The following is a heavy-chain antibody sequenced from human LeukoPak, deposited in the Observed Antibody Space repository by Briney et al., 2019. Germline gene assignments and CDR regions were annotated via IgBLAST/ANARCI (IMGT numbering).Heavy chain of an antibody. Sequence: NAGGSLRLSCAASGFTFSSYSMNWVRQAPGKGLEWVSSISSSSSYIYYADSVKGRFAISRDNAKNSLYLQMNSLRAEDTAVYYCAREFSSGADYWGQGTLVTVSS. CDR1: GFTFSSYS. CDR3: AREFSSGADY. CDR2: ISSSSSYI. V-gene: IGHV3-21*01. J-gene: IGHJ4*02. D-gene: IGHD6-19*01.